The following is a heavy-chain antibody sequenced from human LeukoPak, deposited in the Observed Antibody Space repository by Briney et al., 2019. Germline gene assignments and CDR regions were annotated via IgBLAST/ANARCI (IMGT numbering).Heavy chain of an antibody. Sequence: AGGSLRLSCAASGFTFSSYWMSWVRQAPGKGLEWVANIKQDGSEKYYVDSVKGRFTISRDNAKNSLYLQMNSLRAEDTAVYYCARWRWGGVIITYFDYWGQGTLVTVSS. CDR2: IKQDGSEK. D-gene: IGHD3-10*01. J-gene: IGHJ4*02. CDR1: GFTFSSYW. CDR3: ARWRWGGVIITYFDY. V-gene: IGHV3-7*01.